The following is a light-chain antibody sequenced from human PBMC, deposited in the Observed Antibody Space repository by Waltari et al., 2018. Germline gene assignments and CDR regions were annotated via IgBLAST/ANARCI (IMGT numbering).Light chain of an antibody. J-gene: IGLJ3*02. CDR1: FSSIGSNA. V-gene: IGLV1-44*01. Sequence: QSVLTQPPSASGTPGQRVTISCSGSFSSIGSNAVNWYQQLPGTAPKLLIYTNSQRPAWVPDRFSGPESGTSASLVISGLQSEDEADYYCAAWDDSLNGWVFGGGTKLTVL. CDR2: TNS. CDR3: AAWDDSLNGWV.